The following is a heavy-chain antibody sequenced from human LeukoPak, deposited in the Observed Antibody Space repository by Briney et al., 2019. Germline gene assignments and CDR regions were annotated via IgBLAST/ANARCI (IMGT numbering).Heavy chain of an antibody. CDR1: GGTFSTYA. D-gene: IGHD2-2*01. CDR3: ARGSRFLDVVLVPATIGWFDP. J-gene: IGHJ5*02. V-gene: IGHV1-69*13. Sequence: SVMVSCKASGGTFSTYAISWVQQAPGQGLEWLGGIIPLFGTADYAQKFQGRVTITADESTSTAYMELSSLRSEDTAVYYCARGSRFLDVVLVPATIGWFDPWGQGTLVTVSS. CDR2: IIPLFGTA.